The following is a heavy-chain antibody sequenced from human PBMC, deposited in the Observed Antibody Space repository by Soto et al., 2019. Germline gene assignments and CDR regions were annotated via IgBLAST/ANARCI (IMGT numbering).Heavy chain of an antibody. Sequence: SQMLSVTSTVSCGSISSFDWRWIRQPPGKGLEWIGYIYYSGSTNYNPSLKSRVTISVDTSKNQFSLKLSSVTEEDTAVSFCERVPTPKRLGPYYCHSRCQYYFDYWGQLPLGTVSS. CDR1: CGSISSFD. CDR2: IYYSGST. J-gene: IGHJ4*02. D-gene: IGHD3-22*01. V-gene: IGHV4-59*01. CDR3: ERVPTPKRLGPYYCHSRCQYYFDY.